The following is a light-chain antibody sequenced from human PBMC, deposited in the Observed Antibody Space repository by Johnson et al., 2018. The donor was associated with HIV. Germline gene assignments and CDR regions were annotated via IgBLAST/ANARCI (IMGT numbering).Light chain of an antibody. CDR3: GAWDSSLSAHFV. CDR2: EKN. Sequence: ILTQPPSVSAAPGQKVTISCSGSTSNIGNNYVSWYQQLPGTAPKLLIYEKNKRPSGIPDRFSASKSGTSATLVITGLQTGDEADYYCGAWDSSLSAHFVFGTGTKVTVL. J-gene: IGLJ1*01. V-gene: IGLV1-51*02. CDR1: TSNIGNNY.